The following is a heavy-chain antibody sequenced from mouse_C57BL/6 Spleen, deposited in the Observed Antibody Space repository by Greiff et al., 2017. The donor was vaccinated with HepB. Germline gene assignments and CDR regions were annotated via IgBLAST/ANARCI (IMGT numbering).Heavy chain of an antibody. CDR3: ARESYYSNYAFAY. J-gene: IGHJ3*01. V-gene: IGHV3-6*01. D-gene: IGHD2-5*01. Sequence: EVQLVESGPGLVKPSQSLSLTCSVTGYSITSGYYWNWIRQFPGNKLEWMGYISYDGSNNYNPSLKNRISITRDTSKNQFFLKWNSVTTEDTATYYCARESYYSNYAFAYWGQGTLVTVSA. CDR1: GYSITSGYY. CDR2: ISYDGSN.